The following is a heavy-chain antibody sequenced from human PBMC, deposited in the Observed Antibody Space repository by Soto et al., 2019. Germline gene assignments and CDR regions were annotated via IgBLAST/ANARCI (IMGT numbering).Heavy chain of an antibody. CDR1: GYTFTSYD. J-gene: IGHJ6*03. D-gene: IGHD3-3*01. CDR3: ARDRYDFWSGYYTGRNYYMDV. V-gene: IGHV1-8*01. Sequence: ASVKVSCKASGYTFTSYDINWVRQATGQGLERMGWMNPNSGNTGYAQKFQGRVTMTRNTSISTAYMELSSLRSEDTAVYYCARDRYDFWSGYYTGRNYYMDVWGKGTTVTVSS. CDR2: MNPNSGNT.